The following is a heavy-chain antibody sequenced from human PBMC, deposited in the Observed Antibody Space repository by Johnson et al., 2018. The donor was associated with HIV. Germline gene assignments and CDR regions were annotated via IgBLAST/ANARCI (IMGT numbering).Heavy chain of an antibody. CDR1: GFTFSDYY. D-gene: IGHD1-26*01. J-gene: IGHJ3*02. CDR2: ISSSGSII. CDR3: ASGGCWELRAFDI. Sequence: QVQLVESGGGLVKPGGSLRLSCAASGFTFSDYYMSWIRQAPAQGLERVLYISSSGSIIYYADSVKGRFTISRDNPKNSLYLQINSLRDEDTAVYYCASGGCWELRAFDIWGQGTMVTVSS. V-gene: IGHV3-11*04.